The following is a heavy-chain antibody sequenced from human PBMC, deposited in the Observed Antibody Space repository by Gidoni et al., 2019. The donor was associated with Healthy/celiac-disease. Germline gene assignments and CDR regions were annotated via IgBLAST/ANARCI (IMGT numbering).Heavy chain of an antibody. Sequence: EVQLVESGGGLVQPGGSLRLSCAASGFTFSDHSMDWVRQAPGKGLELVGRTRNKANSYTTEYAASVKGRFTISRDDSKHSLYLQMNSLKTEDTAVYYCARAQVGGFDYWGQGTLVTVSS. J-gene: IGHJ4*02. D-gene: IGHD3-16*01. CDR3: ARAQVGGFDY. CDR2: TRNKANSYTT. V-gene: IGHV3-72*01. CDR1: GFTFSDHS.